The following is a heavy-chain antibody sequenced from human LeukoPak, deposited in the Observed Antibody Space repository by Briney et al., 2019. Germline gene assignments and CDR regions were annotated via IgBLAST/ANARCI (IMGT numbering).Heavy chain of an antibody. V-gene: IGHV4-59*08. D-gene: IGHD3-22*01. J-gene: IGHJ4*02. CDR1: GRPITSYY. Sequence: SETVPLTCSVSGRPITSYYWSWIRQPPGKGLEWIGFINYIGGTKCNPSLKSRVTISLDTSKNQFPRNQTSGTAADTAVYYCARHDSYDSSGYIDYWGQGTLVTVSS. CDR3: ARHDSYDSSGYIDY. CDR2: INYIGGT.